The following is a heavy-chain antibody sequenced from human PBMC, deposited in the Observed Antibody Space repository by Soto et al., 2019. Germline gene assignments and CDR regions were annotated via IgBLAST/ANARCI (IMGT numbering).Heavy chain of an antibody. Sequence: SLKVSCKSSGYTFTSYGISWVRQARGQRLEWMGWIVVGSGNTNYAQKFQERVTITRDMSTSTAYMELSSLRSEDTAVYYCAAGRIAVAGLLDYWGQGTLVTVSS. D-gene: IGHD6-19*01. J-gene: IGHJ4*02. CDR3: AAGRIAVAGLLDY. V-gene: IGHV1-58*02. CDR1: GYTFTSYG. CDR2: IVVGSGNT.